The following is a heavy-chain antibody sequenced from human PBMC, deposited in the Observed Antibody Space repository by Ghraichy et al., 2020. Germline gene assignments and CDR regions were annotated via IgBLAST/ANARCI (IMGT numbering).Heavy chain of an antibody. D-gene: IGHD2-15*01. J-gene: IGHJ2*01. CDR1: GFTFSDYY. CDR3: ARHCSGGSCPNNYWYFDL. V-gene: IGHV3-11*01. Sequence: GGSLRLSCAASGFTFSDYYMSWIRQAPGKGLEWVSYISSSGSTIYYADSVKGRFTISRDNAKNSLYLQMNSLRAEDTAVYYCARHCSGGSCPNNYWYFDLWGRGTLVTVSS. CDR2: ISSSGSTI.